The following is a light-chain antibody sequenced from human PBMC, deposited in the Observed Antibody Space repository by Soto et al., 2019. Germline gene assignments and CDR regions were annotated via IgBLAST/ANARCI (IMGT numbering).Light chain of an antibody. V-gene: IGLV1-51*01. J-gene: IGLJ2*01. Sequence: QSVLTQPPSVSAAPGQKVTISCSGSSSNIGNNYVSWYQQFPGTAPKLLIYDNNKRPSGIPDRFSGSKSGTSATLAITGLQTGDEADYYCGTWDSSLSAVVFGGGTKLTV. CDR1: SSNIGNNY. CDR3: GTWDSSLSAVV. CDR2: DNN.